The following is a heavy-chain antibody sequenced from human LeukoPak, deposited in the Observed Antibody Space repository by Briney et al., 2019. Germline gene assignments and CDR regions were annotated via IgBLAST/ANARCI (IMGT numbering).Heavy chain of an antibody. CDR1: GFTFSSYG. CDR3: AKDFYGDYGWFDP. CDR2: ISYDGSNK. Sequence: GGSLRLSCAASGFTFSSYGMHWFRQAPGKGLEWVAVISYDGSNKYYADSVKGRFTISRDNSKNTLYLQMNSLRAEDTAVYYCAKDFYGDYGWFDPWGQGTLVTVSS. D-gene: IGHD4-17*01. V-gene: IGHV3-30*18. J-gene: IGHJ5*02.